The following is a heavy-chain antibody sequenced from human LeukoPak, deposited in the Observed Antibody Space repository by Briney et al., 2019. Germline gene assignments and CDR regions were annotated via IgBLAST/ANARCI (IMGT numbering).Heavy chain of an antibody. Sequence: ASVKVSCKASGGTFSSYAISWVRQAPGQGLEWMGGIIPIFGTANYAQKFQGWVTMTRDTSISTAYMELSRLRSDDTAVYYCARDLSTAAPDFDYWGQGTLVTVSS. J-gene: IGHJ4*02. CDR3: ARDLSTAAPDFDY. CDR2: IIPIFGTA. V-gene: IGHV1-69*05. CDR1: GGTFSSYA. D-gene: IGHD6-25*01.